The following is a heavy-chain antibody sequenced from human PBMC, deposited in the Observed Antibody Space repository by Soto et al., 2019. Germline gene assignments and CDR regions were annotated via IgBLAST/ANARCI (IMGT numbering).Heavy chain of an antibody. CDR1: GGSVSSGSYY. CDR3: AREYRDYDSSGYYYDWFDP. V-gene: IGHV4-61*01. Sequence: QVQLQESGPGLVKPSETLSLTCTVSGGSVSSGSYYWSWIRQPPGKGLEWVGYIYYSGSTNYNPSLTSRVTISVDTSKNQFSLKLSSVTAADTAVYYCAREYRDYDSSGYYYDWFDPWGHGILVTVSS. CDR2: IYYSGST. D-gene: IGHD3-22*01. J-gene: IGHJ5*02.